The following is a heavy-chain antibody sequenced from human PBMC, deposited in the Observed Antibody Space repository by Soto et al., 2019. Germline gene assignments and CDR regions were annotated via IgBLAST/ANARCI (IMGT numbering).Heavy chain of an antibody. Sequence: PGGSLRLSCAASGFSIGDYWMSWVRQAPGKGLEWVANIKQDGSEKYYVDSVKGRFTISEDSAKNSLYLQMNSLRGEGTAVYYCGRAVVVVVPDNGGHWGQGTLVTVSS. J-gene: IGHJ4*02. V-gene: IGHV3-7*04. CDR2: IKQDGSEK. CDR1: GFSIGDYW. CDR3: GRAVVVVVPDNGGH. D-gene: IGHD2-2*01.